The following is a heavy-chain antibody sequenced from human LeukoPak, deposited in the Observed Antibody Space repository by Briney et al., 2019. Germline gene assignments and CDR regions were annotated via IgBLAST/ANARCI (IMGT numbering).Heavy chain of an antibody. V-gene: IGHV3-23*01. J-gene: IGHJ4*02. CDR3: AKNMVRGVIMSSSFDY. CDR2: ISASGGST. CDR1: GFTFSSYW. Sequence: GGSLRLSCAASGFTFSSYWMSWVRQAPGKGLEWVSAISASGGSTYYADSVKGRFTISRDNSKNPLYLQMNSLRAEDTAVYYCAKNMVRGVIMSSSFDYWGQGTLVTVSS. D-gene: IGHD3-10*01.